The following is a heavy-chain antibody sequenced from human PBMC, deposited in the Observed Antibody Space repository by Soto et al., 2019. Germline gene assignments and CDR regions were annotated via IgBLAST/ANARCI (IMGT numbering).Heavy chain of an antibody. CDR3: VTTPSTGEFLEWLLWNWFDP. V-gene: IGHV1-24*01. CDR1: GYTPTELS. D-gene: IGHD3-3*01. CDR2: FDPEDGET. Sequence: GGSVKVCCQVSGYTPTELSMHWGRQAPGKRLEWMGGFDPEDGETIYAQKFQGRVTMTEDTSTDTAYIELSSLRSEDTAVYYCVTTPSTGEFLEWLLWNWFDPWGQGTLVSSPQ. J-gene: IGHJ5*02.